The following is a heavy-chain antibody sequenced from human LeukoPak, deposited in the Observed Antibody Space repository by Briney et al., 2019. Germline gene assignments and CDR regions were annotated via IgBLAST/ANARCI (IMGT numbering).Heavy chain of an antibody. CDR2: IYYSGST. CDR3: ARLGEDSSGWYHAFDI. Sequence: PSETLSLTCTVSGGSISSYYWSWIRQPPGKGLEWIGYIYYSGSTNYNPSLKSRVTISVDTSKNQFSPKLSSVTAADTAVYYCARLGEDSSGWYHAFDIWGQGTMVTVSS. CDR1: GGSISSYY. J-gene: IGHJ3*02. D-gene: IGHD6-19*01. V-gene: IGHV4-59*08.